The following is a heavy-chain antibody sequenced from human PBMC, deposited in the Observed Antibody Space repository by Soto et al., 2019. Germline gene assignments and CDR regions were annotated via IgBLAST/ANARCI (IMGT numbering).Heavy chain of an antibody. Sequence: EVQVLESGGGSVQPGGSLRLSCAASGFTFSNFAMSWVRHAPGKGLEWVSGISGSTGTTYYADSVKGRFIISRDTSKNTVHLQMNSLRAEDTAVYYCAKDTSSSPYYLDVWGKGTAVTVSS. CDR3: AKDTSSSPYYLDV. V-gene: IGHV3-23*01. J-gene: IGHJ6*03. CDR1: GFTFSNFA. D-gene: IGHD2-2*01. CDR2: ISGSTGTT.